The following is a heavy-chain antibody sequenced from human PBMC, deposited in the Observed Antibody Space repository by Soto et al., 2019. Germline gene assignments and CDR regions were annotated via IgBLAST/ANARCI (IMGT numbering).Heavy chain of an antibody. V-gene: IGHV4-39*01. J-gene: IGHJ4*02. CDR3: ARQRDGYTLGY. CDR1: GGSISSSSYY. Sequence: QLQLQESGPGLVKPSETLSLTCTVSGGSISSSSYYWGWIRQPPGKGLEWIGSIYYSGSTYYNPSLKSRVTISADTSKNQFSLKLGSVAAADTAVYYCARQRDGYTLGYWGQGTLVTVSS. D-gene: IGHD5-12*01. CDR2: IYYSGST.